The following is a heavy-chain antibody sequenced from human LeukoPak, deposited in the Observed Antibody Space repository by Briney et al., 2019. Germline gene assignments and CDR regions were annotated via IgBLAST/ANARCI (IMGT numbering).Heavy chain of an antibody. Sequence: SETLSLTCAVSNYSITSGYFWGWIRQPPGKGLEWIASIYHSGTTYYNPSLRNRVTLFVDTSKNQFSLKLTSLTAADTAVYYCARDGVFHDSDGYSFDYWGQGTLITVSS. CDR3: ARDGVFHDSDGYSFDY. CDR1: NYSITSGYF. J-gene: IGHJ4*02. V-gene: IGHV4-38-2*02. D-gene: IGHD3-22*01. CDR2: IYHSGTT.